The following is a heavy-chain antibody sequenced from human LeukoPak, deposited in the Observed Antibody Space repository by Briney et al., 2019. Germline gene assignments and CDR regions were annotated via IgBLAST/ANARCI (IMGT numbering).Heavy chain of an antibody. J-gene: IGHJ4*02. CDR1: GYTLTSYY. V-gene: IGHV1-46*01. CDR3: ARESYSNPRPYYFDY. Sequence: ASVKVSCKASGYTLTSYYMHWVRQAPGQGLEWMGIINPSGGSTSYAQKFQGRVTMTRDTSTSTVYMELSSLRSEDTAVYYCARESYSNPRPYYFDYWGQGTLVTVSS. CDR2: INPSGGST. D-gene: IGHD4-11*01.